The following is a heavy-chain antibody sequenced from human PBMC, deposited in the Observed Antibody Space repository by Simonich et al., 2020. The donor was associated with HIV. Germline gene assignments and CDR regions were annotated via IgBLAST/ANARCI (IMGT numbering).Heavy chain of an antibody. J-gene: IGHJ4*02. V-gene: IGHV4-39*01. CDR3: ARLTGTTPGGVDY. CDR2: VYYGGST. Sequence: QLQLQESGPGLVKPSETLSLTCTVSGGSISSSSYYWGWIRQPPGKGLEWIGSVYYGGSTHYNPSLKSRVTISVDTSKNQLSLKLSSVTAADTAVYYCARLTGTTPGGVDYWGQGTLVTVSS. CDR1: GGSISSSSYY. D-gene: IGHD1-20*01.